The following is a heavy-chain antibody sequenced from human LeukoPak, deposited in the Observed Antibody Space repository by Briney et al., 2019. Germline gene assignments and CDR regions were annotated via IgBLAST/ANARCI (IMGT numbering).Heavy chain of an antibody. D-gene: IGHD6-19*01. Sequence: GGSLRLSCAASGLTFSSYSMNWVRQAPGKGLEWVSSISSSSSYIYYADSVKGRFTISRDNAKNSLYLQMNSLRAEDTAVYYCARARIAVALCHWGQGTLVTVSS. CDR1: GLTFSSYS. V-gene: IGHV3-21*01. CDR3: ARARIAVALCH. CDR2: ISSSSSYI. J-gene: IGHJ4*02.